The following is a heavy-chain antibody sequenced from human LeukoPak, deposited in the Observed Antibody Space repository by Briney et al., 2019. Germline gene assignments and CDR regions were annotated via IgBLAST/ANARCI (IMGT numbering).Heavy chain of an antibody. CDR3: AKGHDSAGSGYHDY. CDR2: ISGSGGST. Sequence: GGSLRLSCAASGFTFSNYAMSWVRQAPGKGLEWVSAISGSGGSTYYADSVKGRFTISRDNSKNTLYLQMDSLRAEDTAVYYCAKGHDSAGSGYHDYWGQGTLVTVSS. V-gene: IGHV3-23*01. CDR1: GFTFSNYA. D-gene: IGHD3-22*01. J-gene: IGHJ4*02.